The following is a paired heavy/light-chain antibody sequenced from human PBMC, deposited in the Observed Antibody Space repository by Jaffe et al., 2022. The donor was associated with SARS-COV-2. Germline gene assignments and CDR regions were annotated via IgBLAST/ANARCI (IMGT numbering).Light chain of an antibody. CDR2: RNN. V-gene: IGLV1-47*01. J-gene: IGLJ1*01. CDR1: NSNIGSNY. CDR3: AAWDDSLSTYV. Sequence: QSVLTQPPSASGTPGQRVTIACSGSNSNIGSNYVYWYRQLPGAAPKLLIYRNNQRPSGVPDRFSGSKSGTSASLAISGLRSEDEADYYCAAWDDSLSTYVFGTGTKVTVL.
Heavy chain of an antibody. V-gene: IGHV4-39*01. CDR2: IYYSGHT. CDR1: GVSISRSNYY. D-gene: IGHD3-3*01. CDR3: AHGITIFGVAISTTQFDS. J-gene: IGHJ4*02. Sequence: QLQLQESGPGLVKPSETLSLTCTVSGVSISRSNYYGGWIRQPPGKGLEWIASIYYSGHTYYNPSLKSRVTISADTSKNQFSLKLNSVTAADTAVYYCAHGITIFGVAISTTQFDSWGQGTLVTVSS.